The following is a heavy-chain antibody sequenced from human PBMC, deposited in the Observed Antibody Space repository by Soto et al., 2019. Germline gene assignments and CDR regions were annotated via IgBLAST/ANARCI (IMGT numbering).Heavy chain of an antibody. CDR1: GGSFSGYY. CDR3: ARGQGIGYCTNGVCYDWFDP. V-gene: IGHV4-34*01. D-gene: IGHD2-8*01. CDR2: INHSGST. Sequence: ASETLSLTCAVYGGSFSGYYWSWIRQPPGKGLEWIGEINHSGSTNYNPSLKSRVTISVDTSKNQFSLKLSSVTAADTAVYYCARGQGIGYCTNGVCYDWFDPWGQGTLVTVSS. J-gene: IGHJ5*02.